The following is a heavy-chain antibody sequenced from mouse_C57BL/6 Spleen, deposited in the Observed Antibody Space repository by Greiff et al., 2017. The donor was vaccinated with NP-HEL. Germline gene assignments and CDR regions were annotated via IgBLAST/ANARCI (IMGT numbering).Heavy chain of an antibody. D-gene: IGHD1-1*01. V-gene: IGHV1-72*01. CDR2: IDPYSGGT. Sequence: VQLQQSGAEFVKPGASVKLSCGASGYTFTSYWMHWVKQTPGRGLEWIGRIDPYSGGTKYNEKFKSKATLTVDKPSSTAYMQLSSLTSEDSAVYYCARPNYYGSSYDYWGQGTTLTVSS. CDR3: ARPNYYGSSYDY. J-gene: IGHJ2*01. CDR1: GYTFTSYW.